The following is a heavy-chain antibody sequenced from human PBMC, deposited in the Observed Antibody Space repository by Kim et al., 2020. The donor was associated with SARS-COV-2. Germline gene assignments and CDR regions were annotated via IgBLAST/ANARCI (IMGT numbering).Heavy chain of an antibody. D-gene: IGHD1-26*01. V-gene: IGHV3-30-3*01. CDR1: GFTFSSYA. CDR2: ISYDGSNK. J-gene: IGHJ4*02. Sequence: GGSLRLSCAASGFTFSSYAMHWVRQAPGKGLEWVAVISYDGSNKYYADSVKGRFTISRDNSKNTLYLQMNSLRAEDTAVYYCARDSVGALDYWGQGTLVTVSS. CDR3: ARDSVGALDY.